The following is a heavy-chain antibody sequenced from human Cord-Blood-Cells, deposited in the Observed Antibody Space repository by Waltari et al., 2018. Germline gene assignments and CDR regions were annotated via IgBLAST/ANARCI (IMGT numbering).Heavy chain of an antibody. J-gene: IGHJ4*02. CDR2: ISYDGSNK. D-gene: IGHD3-10*01. CDR1: GLTFSSYA. V-gene: IGHV3-30-3*01. Sequence: QVQLVESGGGVVQPGRSLRLSCAASGLTFSSYAMHWVRQAPGKGLEWVAVISYDGSNKYYADSVKGRFTISRDNSKNTLYLQMNSLRAEDTAVYYCAEIRGFDYWGQGTLVTVSS. CDR3: AEIRGFDY.